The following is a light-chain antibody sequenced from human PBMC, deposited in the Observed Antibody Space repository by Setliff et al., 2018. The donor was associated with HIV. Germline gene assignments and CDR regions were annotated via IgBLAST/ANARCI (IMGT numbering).Light chain of an antibody. CDR2: EVT. V-gene: IGLV2-14*01. J-gene: IGLJ1*01. CDR1: SSDVGGYNY. CDR3: SSFTTTNALDV. Sequence: QSALAQPASVSGSPGPSITISCTGTSSDVGGYNYVSWYQQHPGKAPKLIIYEVTNRPSGVSYRFSGSKSGNTASLTISGLQAEDEADYYCSSFTTTNALDVFGTGTKVTVL.